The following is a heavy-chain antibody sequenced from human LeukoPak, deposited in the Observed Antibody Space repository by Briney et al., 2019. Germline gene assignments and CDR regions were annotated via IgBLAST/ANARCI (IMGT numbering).Heavy chain of an antibody. Sequence: SETLSLTCTVSGGSISYYWSWIRQPPGKGLEWIGYIYYSGGTNYNPSLRSRVTISIDTSKNQFSLKLSSVTAADTAVYYCARHHFDNWAYFDSWGQGTLVTVSS. CDR1: GGSISYY. CDR2: IYYSGGT. J-gene: IGHJ4*02. CDR3: ARHHFDNWAYFDS. D-gene: IGHD1-20*01. V-gene: IGHV4-59*08.